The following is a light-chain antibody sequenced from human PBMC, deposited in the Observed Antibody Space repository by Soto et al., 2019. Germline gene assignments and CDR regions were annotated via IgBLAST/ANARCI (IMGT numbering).Light chain of an antibody. Sequence: EIVLTQSPGTLSLSPGERATLSCRASESVSTNLAWYQQRPGQAPRLVIYGASTRATGIPARFSGSGYGTDFTLTISRLEPEDFAVYYCQQYGSSPGTFGQGTKVDIK. CDR3: QQYGSSPGT. V-gene: IGKV3-20*01. CDR1: ESVSTN. J-gene: IGKJ1*01. CDR2: GAS.